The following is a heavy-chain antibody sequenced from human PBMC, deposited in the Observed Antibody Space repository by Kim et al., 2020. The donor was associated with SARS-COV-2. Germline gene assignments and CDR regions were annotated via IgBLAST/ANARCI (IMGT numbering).Heavy chain of an antibody. CDR2: IYYSGST. CDR1: GGSISSYY. Sequence: SETLSLTCTVSGGSISSYYWSWIRQPPGKGLEWIGYIYYSGSTNYNPSLKSRVTISVDTSKNQFSLKLSSVTAADTAVYYCARLIYYGSENPFEPWGQGTLVTVSS. CDR3: ARLIYYGSENPFEP. V-gene: IGHV4-59*12. J-gene: IGHJ5*02. D-gene: IGHD3-10*01.